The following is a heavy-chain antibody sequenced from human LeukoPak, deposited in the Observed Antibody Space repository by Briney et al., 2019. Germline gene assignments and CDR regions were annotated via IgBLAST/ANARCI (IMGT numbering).Heavy chain of an antibody. CDR3: ARSLPTVDDDAFDI. CDR1: GGSISSYY. Sequence: SETLSLTCTVSGGSISSYYWSWIRQPPGKGLEWIGYIYYSGSTNYNPSLKSRVTISVDTSKNQFSLKLSSVTAADTAVYYCARSLPTVDDDAFDIWGQGTMVTVSS. V-gene: IGHV4-59*01. J-gene: IGHJ3*02. CDR2: IYYSGST. D-gene: IGHD4-11*01.